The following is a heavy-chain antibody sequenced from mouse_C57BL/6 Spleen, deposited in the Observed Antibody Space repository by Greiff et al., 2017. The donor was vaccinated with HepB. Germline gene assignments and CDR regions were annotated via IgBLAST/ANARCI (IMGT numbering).Heavy chain of an antibody. Sequence: EVKLVESGGGLVKPGGSLKLSCAASGFTFSSYAMSWVRQTPEKRLEWVATISDGGSYTYYPDNVKGRFTISRDNAKNNLYLQMRHLKSEDTAMYYCARDENSNGGFAYWGQGTLVTVSA. V-gene: IGHV5-4*01. CDR3: ARDENSNGGFAY. CDR1: GFTFSSYA. D-gene: IGHD2-5*01. J-gene: IGHJ3*01. CDR2: ISDGGSYT.